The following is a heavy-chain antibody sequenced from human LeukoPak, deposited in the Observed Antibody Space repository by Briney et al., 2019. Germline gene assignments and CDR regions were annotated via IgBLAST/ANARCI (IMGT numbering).Heavy chain of an antibody. CDR3: ARQPVGYCSGGSCYGWFDP. CDR1: GGSISGYY. D-gene: IGHD2-15*01. V-gene: IGHV4-59*08. Sequence: SETLSLTCTVSGGSISGYYWSWIRQPPGKGLEWIGYIYYSGSTNYNPSLKSRVTISVDTSKNQFSLKLSSVTAADTAVYYCARQPVGYCSGGSCYGWFDPWGQGTLVTVSS. J-gene: IGHJ5*02. CDR2: IYYSGST.